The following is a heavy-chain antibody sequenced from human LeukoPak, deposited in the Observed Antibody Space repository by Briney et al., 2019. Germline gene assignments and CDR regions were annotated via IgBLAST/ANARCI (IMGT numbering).Heavy chain of an antibody. CDR2: ISESGGST. CDR1: GFTFSSYA. Sequence: PGGSLRLSCAASGFTFSSYAMSWVRRAPGKGLEWVSAISESGGSTYYADSVKGRLTISRDSSKNTLYLQMHSLRVEDTALYYCAKEPYSGTYYDYWGQGTLVTVSS. J-gene: IGHJ4*02. D-gene: IGHD1-26*01. V-gene: IGHV3-23*01. CDR3: AKEPYSGTYYDY.